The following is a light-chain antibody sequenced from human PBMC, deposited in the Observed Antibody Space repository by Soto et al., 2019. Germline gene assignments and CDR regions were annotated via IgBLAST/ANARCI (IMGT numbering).Light chain of an antibody. Sequence: QSALTQPASVSGFPGQSVTISCAGTSSDVGAYNFVSWYQQHPDKAPKLIIYDVTNRPSGVPNRFSGSKSGTTASLTVSGLQTGDEADYYCSSYTGISTWVFGGGTNLTVL. CDR1: SSDVGAYNF. J-gene: IGLJ3*02. V-gene: IGLV2-14*03. CDR2: DVT. CDR3: SSYTGISTWV.